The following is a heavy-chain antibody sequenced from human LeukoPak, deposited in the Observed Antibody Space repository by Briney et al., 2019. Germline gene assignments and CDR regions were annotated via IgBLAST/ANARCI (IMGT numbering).Heavy chain of an antibody. J-gene: IGHJ4*02. V-gene: IGHV3-15*01. CDR3: TTEVPDYYGSGVNDY. CDR1: GFTFSNAW. CDR2: IKSKTDGGTT. D-gene: IGHD3-10*01. Sequence: PGGSLRLSCAASGFTFSNAWMSWVRQAPGKGLEWVGRIKSKTDGGTTDYAAPVKGRFTISRDDSKNTLYLQMNSLKTEDTAVYYCTTEVPDYYGSGVNDYWGQGTLVTVSS.